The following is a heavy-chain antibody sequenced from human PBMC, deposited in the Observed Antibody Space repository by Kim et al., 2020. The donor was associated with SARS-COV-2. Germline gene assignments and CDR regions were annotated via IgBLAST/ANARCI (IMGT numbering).Heavy chain of an antibody. CDR1: GYTFTDHY. CDR3: ARDYGKYYVFWGAYSSV. CDR2: INPHTGGT. Sequence: ASVKVSCKASGYTFTDHYIQWVRQAPGQGLEWMGWINPHTGGTDYAQKFQGRVTMSRDTAITAAYMELSSLRSDDTAVFFCARDYGKYYVFWGAYSSVW. J-gene: IGHJ6*01. V-gene: IGHV1-2*02. D-gene: IGHD3-16*01.